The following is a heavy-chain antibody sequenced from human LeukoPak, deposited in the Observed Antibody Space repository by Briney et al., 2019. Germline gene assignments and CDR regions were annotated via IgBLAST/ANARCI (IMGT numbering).Heavy chain of an antibody. CDR1: EFSVGSNY. Sequence: GGSLRLSCAASEFSVGSNYMTWVRQAPGKGLEWVSVIYSGGSTYYADSVKGRFTISRDNSKNTLYLQMNSLRAEDTAVYYCARDLVDSIHAYWGQGTLVTVSS. V-gene: IGHV3-66*01. J-gene: IGHJ4*02. CDR2: IYSGGST. D-gene: IGHD3-22*01. CDR3: ARDLVDSIHAY.